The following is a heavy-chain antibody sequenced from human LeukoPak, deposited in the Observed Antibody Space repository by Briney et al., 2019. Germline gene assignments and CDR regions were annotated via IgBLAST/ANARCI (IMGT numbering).Heavy chain of an antibody. V-gene: IGHV5-51*01. D-gene: IGHD3-10*01. CDR3: ASRNPGTYYFDY. CDR1: GYSLTSYW. CDR2: TYPVGSET. J-gene: IGHJ4*02. Sequence: VEALKIYWKGSGYSLTSYWLGWVRQMPGKGLEWMGITYPVGSETTSPPSFQDQVSMSTDQSTSTAYLQWSRLKASDPGMYYCASRNPGTYYFDYWGQGTLVTASS.